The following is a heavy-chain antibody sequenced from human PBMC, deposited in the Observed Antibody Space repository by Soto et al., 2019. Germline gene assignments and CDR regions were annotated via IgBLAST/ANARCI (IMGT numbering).Heavy chain of an antibody. V-gene: IGHV3-30-3*01. D-gene: IGHD1-1*01. J-gene: IGHJ6*02. CDR2: MSYAGSHE. CDR1: GFTFSSYA. CDR3: ARDRGLGQLERGQGLYYYYYGMDA. Sequence: QVHLVESGGGVVQPGRSLRLSCAASGFTFSSYAMHWVRQAPGKGLDWVAVMSYAGSHESYADSVEGRFTISRDNSKNTLYLQMNSLRPEDTAVYFCARDRGLGQLERGQGLYYYYYGMDAWGQGPTVTVSS.